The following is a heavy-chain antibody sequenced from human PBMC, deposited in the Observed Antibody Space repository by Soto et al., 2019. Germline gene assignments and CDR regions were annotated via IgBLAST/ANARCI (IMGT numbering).Heavy chain of an antibody. CDR1: GYTFTSYG. D-gene: IGHD3-22*01. Sequence: QVPLVQSGAEVKKPGASVKVSCKASGYTFTSYGISWVRQAPGQGLEWMGWISAYNGNTNYAQKLQGRVTMTADTSTSTADMDLRSLRSDDTAVYYCARALIDYDSSGYYYLDYWGQGTLVTVSS. V-gene: IGHV1-18*04. CDR3: ARALIDYDSSGYYYLDY. CDR2: ISAYNGNT. J-gene: IGHJ4*02.